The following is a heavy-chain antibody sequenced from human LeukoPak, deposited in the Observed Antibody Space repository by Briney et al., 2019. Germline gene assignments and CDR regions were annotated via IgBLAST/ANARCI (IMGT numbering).Heavy chain of an antibody. J-gene: IGHJ1*01. CDR1: GFTFDDYA. CDR2: ISWNSGNI. Sequence: PGGSLRLSCAASGFTFDDYAMHWVRQAPGKGLEWVSGISWNSGNIVYADSVKGRFTISRDNAKSSLFLQMNSLRAEDTALYYCAKARGGGDDILTDWGQGTLVTVSS. CDR3: AKARGGGDDILTD. D-gene: IGHD3-9*01. V-gene: IGHV3-9*01.